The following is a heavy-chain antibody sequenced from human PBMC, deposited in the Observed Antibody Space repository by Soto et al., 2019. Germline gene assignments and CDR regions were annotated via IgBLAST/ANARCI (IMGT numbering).Heavy chain of an antibody. V-gene: IGHV3-30-3*01. CDR3: ARDPSSSWFRYFDY. CDR1: GFTFSSYA. Sequence: GGSLRLSCAASGFTFSSYAMHWVRQAPGKGLEWVAVISYDGSNKYYADSVKGRFTISRDNSKNTLYLQMNSLRAEDTAVYYCARDPSSSWFRYFDYWGQGTLVTVSS. D-gene: IGHD6-13*01. CDR2: ISYDGSNK. J-gene: IGHJ4*02.